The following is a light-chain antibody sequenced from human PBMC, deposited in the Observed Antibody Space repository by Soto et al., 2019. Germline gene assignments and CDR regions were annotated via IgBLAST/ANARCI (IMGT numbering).Light chain of an antibody. V-gene: IGLV2-8*01. J-gene: IGLJ1*01. CDR2: EVS. CDR1: SSDVGGYNY. Sequence: QSALTQPPSASGSPGQSVTISCTGTSSDVGGYNYVSWYQQHPGKAPKLMIYEVSKRPSGVPDRFSGSKSGNTASLTVSRLQAEDEADYYCSSYAGSNNLGVFGTGTKPTVL. CDR3: SSYAGSNNLGV.